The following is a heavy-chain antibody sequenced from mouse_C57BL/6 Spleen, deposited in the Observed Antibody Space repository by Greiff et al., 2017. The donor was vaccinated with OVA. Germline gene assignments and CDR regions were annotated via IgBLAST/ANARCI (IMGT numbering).Heavy chain of an antibody. CDR1: GFTFSSYG. J-gene: IGHJ4*01. V-gene: IGHV5-6*01. CDR3: ARDNDYAMDN. CDR2: ISSGGSYT. Sequence: EVMLVESGGDLVQPGGSLKLSCAASGFTFSSYGMSCVRQTPDQMLEWVATISSGGSYTYSPDSVKVRFTISRDNAKNTMYLQMSSLKSEDTAMYYCARDNDYAMDNWDQGTSGTGAS.